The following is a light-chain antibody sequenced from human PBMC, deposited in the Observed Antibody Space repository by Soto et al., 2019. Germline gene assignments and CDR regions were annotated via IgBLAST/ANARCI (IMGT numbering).Light chain of an antibody. CDR3: QQYNSYPVT. CDR2: DAS. Sequence: DIQMTQSPSTLSASVGDRVTITCRASQSISSWLAWYQQKPGKAPKLLIYDASSFESGVPSRFSGSGSGTEFTLTISSLQPDDFATYYCQQYNSYPVTFGQGTKVEIK. J-gene: IGKJ1*01. CDR1: QSISSW. V-gene: IGKV1-5*01.